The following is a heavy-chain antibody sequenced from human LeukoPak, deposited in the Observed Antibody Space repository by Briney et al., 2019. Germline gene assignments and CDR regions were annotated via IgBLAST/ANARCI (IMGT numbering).Heavy chain of an antibody. V-gene: IGHV3-30*02. D-gene: IGHD1/OR15-1a*01. CDR1: GFIFSNYG. J-gene: IGHJ4*02. CDR3: AKVRAATTFLVDY. Sequence: AGGSLRLSCGASGFIFSNYGMHWVRQAPGKGLEGVSFLRYDGSNKNYAHSLNARFTISRDNSKKPLYFEMNSLRAEDTAVYYCAKVRAATTFLVDYWGQGTLVTVSS. CDR2: LRYDGSNK.